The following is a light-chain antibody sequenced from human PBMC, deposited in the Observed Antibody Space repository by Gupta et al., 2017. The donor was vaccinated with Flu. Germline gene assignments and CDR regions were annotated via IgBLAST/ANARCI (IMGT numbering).Light chain of an antibody. CDR1: STDIGSYNF. Sequence: QSALTQPASVSGSPGQSVTISYTGTSTDIGSYNFVSWYQRHPGKAPKFIIYEVAKRPSGISDRFSGSKSGNTASLTISGLQLEDEAYYFCSSFTSTSPSYVFGSGTKVSVL. V-gene: IGLV2-14*01. CDR2: EVA. J-gene: IGLJ1*01. CDR3: SSFTSTSPSYV.